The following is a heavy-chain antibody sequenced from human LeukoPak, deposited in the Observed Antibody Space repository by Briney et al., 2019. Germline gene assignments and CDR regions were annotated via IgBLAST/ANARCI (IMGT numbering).Heavy chain of an antibody. CDR2: IYYSGST. Sequence: PSETLSLTCTVSGGSISSYYWSWIRQPPGKGLEWIGYIYYSGSTNYNPSLKSRVTISVDTSKNQFSLKLSSVTAADTAVYYCARDYVGMSTIRDFGYWGQGTLVTVSS. V-gene: IGHV4-59*01. D-gene: IGHD5-24*01. J-gene: IGHJ4*02. CDR1: GGSISSYY. CDR3: ARDYVGMSTIRDFGY.